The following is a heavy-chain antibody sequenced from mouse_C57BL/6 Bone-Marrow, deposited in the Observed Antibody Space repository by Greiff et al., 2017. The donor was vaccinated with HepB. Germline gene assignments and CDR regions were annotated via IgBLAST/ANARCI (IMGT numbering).Heavy chain of an antibody. V-gene: IGHV1-15*01. CDR2: IDPETGGT. J-gene: IGHJ3*01. Sequence: VQLVESGAELVRPGASVTLSCKASGYTFTDYEMHWVKQTPVHGLEWIGAIDPETGGTAYNQKFKGKAILTADKSSSTAYMELRSLTSEDSAVYYCTRKFYYYGSRGGGFAYWGQGTLVTVSA. CDR1: GYTFTDYE. D-gene: IGHD1-1*01. CDR3: TRKFYYYGSRGGGFAY.